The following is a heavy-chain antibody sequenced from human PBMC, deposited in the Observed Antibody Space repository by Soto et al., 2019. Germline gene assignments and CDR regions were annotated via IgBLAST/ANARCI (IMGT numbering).Heavy chain of an antibody. Sequence: QVQLQESGPRLVKPSETLSLSCTVSGGSIKNYYWSWIRQPAGKGLEWIGRIYSTGSTNYNASLKSRVTMSVDTSNNQFSLRLRSVTAADTAVYYCAKEKDYDFTWGSDRYTSHYWGRGTLVTVSS. J-gene: IGHJ4*02. CDR3: AKEKDYDFTWGSDRYTSHY. CDR2: IYSTGST. CDR1: GGSIKNYY. V-gene: IGHV4-4*07. D-gene: IGHD3-16*02.